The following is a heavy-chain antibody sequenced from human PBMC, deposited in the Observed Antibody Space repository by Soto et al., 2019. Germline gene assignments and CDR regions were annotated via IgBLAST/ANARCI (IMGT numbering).Heavy chain of an antibody. V-gene: IGHV3-23*01. CDR2: ISGSGGST. CDR1: GFTFSSYA. J-gene: IGHJ6*02. CDR3: AKAYCSSTSCKSYYYYYGMDV. Sequence: GGSLRLSCAASGFTFSSYAMSWVRQAPGKGLEWVSAISGSGGSTYYADSVKGRFTISRDNSKNTLYLQMNSLRAEDTAVYYCAKAYCSSTSCKSYYYYYGMDVWGQGTTVTVSS. D-gene: IGHD2-2*01.